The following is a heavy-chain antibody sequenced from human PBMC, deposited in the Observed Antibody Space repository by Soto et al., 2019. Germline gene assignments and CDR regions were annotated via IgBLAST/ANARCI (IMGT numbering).Heavy chain of an antibody. V-gene: IGHV4-34*01. J-gene: IGHJ4*02. CDR1: GGSFSGYY. CDR2: ITHSGSI. CDR3: ARRLCSGGTCAVDY. Sequence: QVQLQQWGTGLLKPSETLSLTCAVYGGSFSGYYWSWIRQPPGMGLEWIGEITHSGSINYNPSLRSRVTRSVATSKNQFSLKLNSVTAADTAVYHCARRLCSGGTCAVDYWGQGNLVTVSS. D-gene: IGHD2-15*01.